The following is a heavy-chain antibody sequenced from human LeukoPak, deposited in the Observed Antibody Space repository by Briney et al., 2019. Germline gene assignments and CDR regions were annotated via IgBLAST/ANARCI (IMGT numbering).Heavy chain of an antibody. CDR3: AREGHSSGYSNPLFDY. J-gene: IGHJ4*02. CDR2: ISAYNGNT. CDR1: GYTFTSYG. V-gene: IGHV1-18*01. Sequence: ASVKVSCKASGYTFTSYGISWVRQAPGQGLEWMGWISAYNGNTNYAQKLQGRVTMTTDTSTSTAYMELRSLRSDDTAVYYCAREGHSSGYSNPLFDYWGQGTLVTVSS. D-gene: IGHD3-22*01.